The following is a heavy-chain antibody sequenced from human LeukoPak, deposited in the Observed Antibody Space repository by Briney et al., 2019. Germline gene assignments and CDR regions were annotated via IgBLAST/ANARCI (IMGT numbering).Heavy chain of an antibody. CDR2: IIPILGIA. CDR1: GGTFSSYA. Sequence: SVKVSCKASGGTFSSYAISWVRQAPGQGLEWMGRIIPILGIANYAQKFQGRVTITADKSTSTAYMELSSLRSEDTAVYYCARGSPTVPNWFGPWGQGTLVTVSS. V-gene: IGHV1-69*04. CDR3: ARGSPTVPNWFGP. D-gene: IGHD4-11*01. J-gene: IGHJ5*02.